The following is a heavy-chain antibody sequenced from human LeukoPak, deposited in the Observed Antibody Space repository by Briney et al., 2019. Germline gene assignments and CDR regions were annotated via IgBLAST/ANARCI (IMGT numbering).Heavy chain of an antibody. D-gene: IGHD3-3*01. CDR2: IYTSGST. J-gene: IGHJ3*02. V-gene: IGHV4-4*07. CDR3: ARGHARRRITIFGVAPRTFDI. CDR1: GGSISSYY. Sequence: PSETLSLTCTVSGGSISSYYWSWIRQPAGKGLEWIGRIYTSGSTNYNPSLKSRVTISVDTSKNQFSLKLSSVTAADTAVYYCARGHARRRITIFGVAPRTFDIWGQGTMVTVSS.